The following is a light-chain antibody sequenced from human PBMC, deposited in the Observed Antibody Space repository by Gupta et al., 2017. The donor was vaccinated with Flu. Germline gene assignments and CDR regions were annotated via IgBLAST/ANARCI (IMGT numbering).Light chain of an antibody. V-gene: IGKV1-8*01. CDR2: RAS. CDR3: QQYYNYPRT. CDR1: QGINNF. Sequence: AIRMTQSPSSFSASTGDRVTITCRASQGINNFLPWYQQKPGKAPSLLMYRASTLQTGVPSKFSGGGSGTDFTLTINDLQPEDFATYYCQQYYNYPRTFGQGTKVEI. J-gene: IGKJ1*01.